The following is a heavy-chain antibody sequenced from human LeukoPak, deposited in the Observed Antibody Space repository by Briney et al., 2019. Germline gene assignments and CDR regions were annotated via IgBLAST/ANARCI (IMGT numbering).Heavy chain of an antibody. CDR1: GFTFSSYS. V-gene: IGHV3-48*01. Sequence: GGSLRLSCAASGFTFSSYSMNWVRQAPGKGLEWVSYISSATNTIYYADLVQGRFTISRDNAKNSLYLQMNSLRAEDTAMYYCARDGWFGDYNWFDPWGQGTLVTVSS. J-gene: IGHJ5*02. CDR2: ISSATNTI. CDR3: ARDGWFGDYNWFDP. D-gene: IGHD3-10*01.